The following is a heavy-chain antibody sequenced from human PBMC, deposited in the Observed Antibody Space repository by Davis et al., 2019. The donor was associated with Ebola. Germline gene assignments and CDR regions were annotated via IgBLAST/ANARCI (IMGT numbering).Heavy chain of an antibody. Sequence: GESLKISCAASGFTFSNAWMSWVRQAPGKGLEWVGHIKTKTDGGTTDNAAPVKGRFIISRDDSKNTLYLQMNSLNTEDTAVYYCTTEARGNYAYFDHWGQGTLVTVSS. CDR3: TTEARGNYAYFDH. D-gene: IGHD1-7*01. CDR2: IKTKTDGGTT. J-gene: IGHJ4*02. CDR1: GFTFSNAW. V-gene: IGHV3-15*01.